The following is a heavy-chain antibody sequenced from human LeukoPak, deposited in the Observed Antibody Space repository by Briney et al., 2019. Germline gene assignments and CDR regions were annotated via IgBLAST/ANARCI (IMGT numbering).Heavy chain of an antibody. CDR1: GFTFSSYA. J-gene: IGHJ4*02. Sequence: GGSLRLSCAASGFTFSSYAMSWVRQAPGRGLEWVSAISGSGGSTYYADSVKGRFTISRDNSKNTLYLQMNSLRAEDTAVYYCAKYAPPTTVVTRYFDYWGQGTLVTVSS. V-gene: IGHV3-23*01. CDR2: ISGSGGST. D-gene: IGHD4-23*01. CDR3: AKYAPPTTVVTRYFDY.